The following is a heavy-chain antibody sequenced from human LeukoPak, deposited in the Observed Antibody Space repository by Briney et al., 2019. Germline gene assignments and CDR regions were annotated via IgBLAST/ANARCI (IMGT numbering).Heavy chain of an antibody. CDR3: ARAVAVVAAAHDF. D-gene: IGHD2-15*01. CDR1: GFTFSTYA. Sequence: GGSLRLSCAASGFTFSTYAMHWVRQAPGKGLEWVAVISYDGNNKYYADSVKGRFTISRDSPKNTLYLQMNSLRVEDTAVYYCARAVAVVAAAHDFWGQGTLVTVSS. V-gene: IGHV3-30-3*01. J-gene: IGHJ4*02. CDR2: ISYDGNNK.